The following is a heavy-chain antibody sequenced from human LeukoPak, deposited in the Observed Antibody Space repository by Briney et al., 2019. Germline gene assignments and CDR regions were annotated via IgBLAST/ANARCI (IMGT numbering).Heavy chain of an antibody. Sequence: SETLSLTCAVYGGSFSGYYWSWIRQPPGKGLEWIGEINHSGSTNYNPSLKSRVTISVDTSKNQFSLKLSSVTAADTAVYYCARGYPHYDILTGYYNGYYFDYWGQGTLVTVSP. CDR3: ARGYPHYDILTGYYNGYYFDY. V-gene: IGHV4-34*01. CDR2: INHSGST. D-gene: IGHD3-9*01. CDR1: GGSFSGYY. J-gene: IGHJ4*02.